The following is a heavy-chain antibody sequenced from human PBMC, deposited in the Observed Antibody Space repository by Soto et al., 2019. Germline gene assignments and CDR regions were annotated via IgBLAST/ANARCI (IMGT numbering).Heavy chain of an antibody. D-gene: IGHD4-17*01. CDR3: ASGPIGDYTDGFDY. CDR2: IYHSGST. J-gene: IGHJ4*02. CDR1: GGSISSGGYS. V-gene: IGHV4-30-2*01. Sequence: SETLSLTCAVSGGSISSGGYSWSWIRQPPGKGLEWIGYIYHSGSTYYNPSLKSRVTISVDRSKNQFSLKLSSVTAADTAVYYCASGPIGDYTDGFDYWGQGTLVTXSS.